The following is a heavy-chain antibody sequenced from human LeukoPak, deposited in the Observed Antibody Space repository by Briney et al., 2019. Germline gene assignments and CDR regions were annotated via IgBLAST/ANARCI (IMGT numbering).Heavy chain of an antibody. CDR3: SKSPITAGGYFDY. CDR1: GFTFSSYA. J-gene: IGHJ4*02. Sequence: GRSLRLSCAASGFTFSSYAMSWVRQAPGKGLEWVSAISGSGGSTYYADSVKGRFTISRDNSKNTLYLQMNSLRAEDAAVYYCSKSPITAGGYFDYWGQGTLVTVSS. CDR2: ISGSGGST. V-gene: IGHV3-23*01. D-gene: IGHD1-14*01.